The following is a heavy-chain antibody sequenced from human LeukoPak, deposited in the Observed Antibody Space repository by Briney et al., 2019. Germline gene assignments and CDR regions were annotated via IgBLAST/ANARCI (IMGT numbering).Heavy chain of an antibody. J-gene: IGHJ3*02. V-gene: IGHV1-69*06. CDR2: IIPIFGTA. Sequence: ASVKVSCKASGGTFSSYAISWVRQAPGQGLEWMGGIIPIFGTANYAQKFQGRVTITADKSTSTAYMELSSLRSEDTAVYYCASRHDAFDIWGQGTMATVSS. CDR1: GGTFSSYA. CDR3: ASRHDAFDI.